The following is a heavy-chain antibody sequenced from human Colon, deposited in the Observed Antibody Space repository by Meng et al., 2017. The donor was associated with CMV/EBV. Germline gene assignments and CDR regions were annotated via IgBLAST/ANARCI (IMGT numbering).Heavy chain of an antibody. V-gene: IGHV4-39*07. CDR3: ASLRSRNAFNI. CDR1: GASISSMIYY. J-gene: IGHJ3*02. CDR2: IYYSGTT. Sequence: GSLRLSCNVSGASISSMIYYWGWIRQSPGKGLEWIGSIYYSGTTYHSPSFKSRVTLSIDTSKNQFSLSLRSVSVADTAVYYCASLRSRNAFNIWGQGTMVTVSS.